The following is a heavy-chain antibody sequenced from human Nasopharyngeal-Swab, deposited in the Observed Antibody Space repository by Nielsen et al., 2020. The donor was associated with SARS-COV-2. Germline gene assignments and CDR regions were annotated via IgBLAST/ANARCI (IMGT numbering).Heavy chain of an antibody. D-gene: IGHD1-7*01. V-gene: IGHV2-5*02. CDR3: AHGVYNLNYYTFDI. CDR1: VFSLSTSAVG. Sequence: SGPTLVKPPHILTLTCTFSVFSLSTSAVGVGWIRQPPGKALEWLALIYWDDDKRYSTSLKSRPTITKDTSKNQVVLTMTNMDPVHTPTYYCAHGVYNLNYYTFDIWGQGTMVTVSS. CDR2: IYWDDDK. J-gene: IGHJ3*02.